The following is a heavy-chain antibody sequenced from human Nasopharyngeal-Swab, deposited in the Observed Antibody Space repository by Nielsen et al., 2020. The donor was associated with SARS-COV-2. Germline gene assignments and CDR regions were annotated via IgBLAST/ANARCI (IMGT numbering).Heavy chain of an antibody. V-gene: IGHV3-7*03. CDR2: IKQDGSEQ. J-gene: IGHJ5*01. Sequence: GGSLRLSCAASGFTFSNFWMTWVRQAPGKGLEWVANIKQDGSEQKYVDSVKGRFTISRDNAKNSLFLQMNSLRGDDTAIYYCARGGSWFDSRGPGTLVTVSS. CDR3: ARGGSWFDS. CDR1: GFTFSNFW. D-gene: IGHD1-26*01.